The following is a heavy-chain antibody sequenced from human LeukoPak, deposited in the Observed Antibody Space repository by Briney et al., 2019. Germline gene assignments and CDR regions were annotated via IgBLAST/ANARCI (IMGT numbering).Heavy chain of an antibody. CDR2: INPNSGGT. D-gene: IGHD3-16*02. J-gene: IGHJ4*02. CDR3: ARSSGYVWGSYPTVYYFDY. V-gene: IGHV1-2*02. Sequence: ASVKVSCKASGYTFTGYYMHWVRQAPGQGLEWMGWINPNSGGTNYAQKFQGRVTMTRDTSISTAYMELSRLRSDDTAVYYCARSSGYVWGSYPTVYYFDYWGQGTLVTVSS. CDR1: GYTFTGYY.